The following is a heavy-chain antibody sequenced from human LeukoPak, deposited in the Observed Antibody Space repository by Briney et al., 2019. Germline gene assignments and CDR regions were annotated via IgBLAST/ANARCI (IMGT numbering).Heavy chain of an antibody. J-gene: IGHJ4*02. CDR1: GGSISSTNYY. V-gene: IGHV4-39*01. CDR3: ATKYSSSWGY. CDR2: IYYSGNT. D-gene: IGHD6-6*01. Sequence: PSETLSLTCTVAGGSISSTNYYWGWIRQPPGKGLEWIGNIYYSGNTYYNPSLKSRVTISVDTSKNQFSLKVNSVTAADTAVYYCATKYSSSWGYWGQGTLVTVSS.